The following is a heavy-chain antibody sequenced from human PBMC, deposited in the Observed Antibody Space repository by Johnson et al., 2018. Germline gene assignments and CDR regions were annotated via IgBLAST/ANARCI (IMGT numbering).Heavy chain of an antibody. D-gene: IGHD4-17*01. V-gene: IGHV3-30*18. CDR3: AKVGPYGDHAFDI. CDR1: GFTFRNYD. J-gene: IGHJ3*02. Sequence: QVQLVESGGGVVQPGRSLRLSCAASGFTFRNYDIHWVRQAPGKGLEWVAVISYDGSNKYYADSVKGRFTISRDNSKNTLYLQMNSLRAEDTAVYYCAKVGPYGDHAFDIWGQGTMVTVSS. CDR2: ISYDGSNK.